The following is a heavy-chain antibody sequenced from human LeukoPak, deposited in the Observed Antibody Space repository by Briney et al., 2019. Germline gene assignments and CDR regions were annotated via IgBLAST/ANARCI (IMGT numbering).Heavy chain of an antibody. D-gene: IGHD3-10*01. CDR1: GDSISSYY. CDR2: FHITGSN. CDR3: ASMSQPSGSFDL. V-gene: IGHV4-4*07. J-gene: IGHJ4*02. Sequence: PSETLSLTCTVSGDSISSYYWSWIRQPAGKGLEWIGRFHITGSNTYNPSLKSRVSISVDTSRNQYSLKLRSVTAADTAVYYCASMSQPSGSFDLWGQGTLVTVS.